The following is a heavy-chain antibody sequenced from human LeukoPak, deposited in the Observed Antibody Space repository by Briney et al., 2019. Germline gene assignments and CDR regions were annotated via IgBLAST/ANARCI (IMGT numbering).Heavy chain of an antibody. CDR1: GFPFSRYS. V-gene: IGHV3-48*01. CDR3: ARSRSTIFGSWFDP. Sequence: PGGSLRLSCAASGFPFSRYSMNWVRQAPGKGLEWVSYISSGSSTIYYADSVKGRFTISRDNAKNSLYLQMNSLRAEDTAVYYCARSRSTIFGSWFDPWGQGTLVTVSS. CDR2: ISSGSSTI. D-gene: IGHD3-3*01. J-gene: IGHJ5*02.